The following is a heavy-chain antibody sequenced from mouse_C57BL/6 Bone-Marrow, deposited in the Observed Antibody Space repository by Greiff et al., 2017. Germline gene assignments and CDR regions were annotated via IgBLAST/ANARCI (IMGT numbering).Heavy chain of an antibody. CDR3: ARNDDYDEYYYAMDY. D-gene: IGHD2-4*01. CDR1: GFSLTSYA. Sequence: QVQLQQSGPGLVAPSQSLSITCTVSGFSLTSYAISWVRQPPGKGLEWLGVIWTGGGTNYNSALKSRLSISKDNSKSQVFLKMNSLQTDDTARYYCARNDDYDEYYYAMDYWGQGTSVTVSS. J-gene: IGHJ4*01. CDR2: IWTGGGT. V-gene: IGHV2-9-1*01.